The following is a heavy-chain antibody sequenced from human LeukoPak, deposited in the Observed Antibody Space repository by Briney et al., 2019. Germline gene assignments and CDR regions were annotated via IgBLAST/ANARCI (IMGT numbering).Heavy chain of an antibody. V-gene: IGHV1-2*02. Sequence: GASVKVSCKASGYTFTGYYMHWVRQAPGQGLEWMGWINPNSGGTNYAQKFQGRVTMTRDTSISTAYMELSRLRSDDTAVYYCARDLVVGYCSGGSCYPGLYYFDYWGQGTLVTVSS. CDR3: ARDLVVGYCSGGSCYPGLYYFDY. CDR1: GYTFTGYY. J-gene: IGHJ4*02. CDR2: INPNSGGT. D-gene: IGHD2-15*01.